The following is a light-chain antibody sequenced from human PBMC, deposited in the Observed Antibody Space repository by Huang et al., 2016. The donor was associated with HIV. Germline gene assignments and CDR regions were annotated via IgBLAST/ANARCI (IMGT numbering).Light chain of an antibody. CDR3: QQSYSTPWVT. CDR1: QSISSN. J-gene: IGKJ3*01. V-gene: IGKV1-39*01. Sequence: DIQMTQSPSSLSASVGDRVTIPCRASQSISSNLNWYQQRPGKAPKHLIYGASSLQSGVPSRFSGGGSGTDFTLIISSLQPEDFATYYCQQSYSTPWVTFGPGTKVDIK. CDR2: GAS.